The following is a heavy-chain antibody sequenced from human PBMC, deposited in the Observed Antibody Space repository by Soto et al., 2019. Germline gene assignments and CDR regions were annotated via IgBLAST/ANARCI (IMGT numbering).Heavy chain of an antibody. J-gene: IGHJ5*02. Sequence: QLQLQESGPGLVKSSESLSLTCTVFGGSIRSSDYFWGWIRQPPGKGLEWIGSINYSGSTYHNLSLKSRVPMSVDTSKNHVSLTLSSVTAADTAIYYCARHAYSDYILTWFDPWGQGILVTVSS. D-gene: IGHD4-17*01. CDR3: ARHAYSDYILTWFDP. CDR2: INYSGST. V-gene: IGHV4-39*01. CDR1: GGSIRSSDYF.